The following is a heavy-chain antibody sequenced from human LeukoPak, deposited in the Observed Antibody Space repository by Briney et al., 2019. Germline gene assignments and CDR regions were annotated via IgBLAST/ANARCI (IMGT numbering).Heavy chain of an antibody. J-gene: IGHJ6*04. CDR3: AKDDAWVRYQD. CDR2: ISGSGVIT. CDR1: GFTFSSYA. V-gene: IGHV3-23*01. D-gene: IGHD5-12*01. Sequence: GGSLRLSCAASGFTFSSYAMSWVRQAPGKGLEWVSGISGSGVITYYADSVKGRFTISRDNSKNTLDLQMNSLRAEDTAVYYCAKDDAWVRYQDWGKGTTVTISS.